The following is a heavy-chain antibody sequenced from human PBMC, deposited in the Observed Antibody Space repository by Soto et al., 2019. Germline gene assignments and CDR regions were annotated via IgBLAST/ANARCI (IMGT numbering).Heavy chain of an antibody. Sequence: QVQLVESGGGVVQPGSSLRLSCSASGFNFRDYGIHWVRQAPGKGLEWVAVIWYDGTYKYYGNAVKGRFTSSRDDSRNTVHLQMNSLRVDDTAVYYCARDQGKWDLLSGLDNWGQGTLVTVSS. V-gene: IGHV3-33*01. CDR1: GFNFRDYG. CDR3: ARDQGKWDLLSGLDN. CDR2: IWYDGTYK. D-gene: IGHD1-26*01. J-gene: IGHJ4*02.